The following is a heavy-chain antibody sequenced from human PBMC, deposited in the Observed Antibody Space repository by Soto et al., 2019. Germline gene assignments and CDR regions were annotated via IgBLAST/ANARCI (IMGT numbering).Heavy chain of an antibody. Sequence: QVQLLESGGGVVQPGRSLRLSCGGSGFAFSRYTMHWVRQAPGKGLEWVSLISYDGRTEFYADSVKGRFTISRDNSQNTVYLQMNSLRREDTAVYHCARHNIVLGPPDRQTYGMDVWGQGTAVTVSS. CDR3: ARHNIVLGPPDRQTYGMDV. CDR1: GFAFSRYT. D-gene: IGHD6-6*01. CDR2: ISYDGRTE. J-gene: IGHJ6*02. V-gene: IGHV3-30*01.